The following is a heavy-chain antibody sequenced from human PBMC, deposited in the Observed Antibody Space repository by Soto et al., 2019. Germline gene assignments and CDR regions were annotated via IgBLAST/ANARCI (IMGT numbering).Heavy chain of an antibody. CDR3: ARGSRYCTNGVCYDY. CDR1: GGSISSYY. V-gene: IGHV4-59*01. D-gene: IGHD2-8*01. J-gene: IGHJ4*02. CDR2: IYYSGST. Sequence: PSETLSLTCTVSGGSISSYYWSWIRQPPGKGLEWIGYIYYSGSTNYNPSLKSRVTISVDTSKNQFSLKLSSVTAADTAVYYCARGSRYCTNGVCYDYWGQGTLVTV.